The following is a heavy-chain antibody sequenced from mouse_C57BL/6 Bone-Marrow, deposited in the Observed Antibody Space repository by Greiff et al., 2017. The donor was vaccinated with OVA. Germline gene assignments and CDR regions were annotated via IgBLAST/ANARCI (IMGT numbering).Heavy chain of an antibody. D-gene: IGHD2-4*01. CDR2: IYPGSGST. CDR1: GYTFTSYW. CDR3: ARRIDPYDYGAWFAY. Sequence: QVHVKQPGAELVKPGASVKMSCKASGYTFTSYWITWVKQRPGQGLEWIGDIYPGSGSTNYNEKFKSKATLTVDTSSSTAYMQLSSLTSEDSAVYYCARRIDPYDYGAWFAYWGQGTLVTVSA. V-gene: IGHV1-55*01. J-gene: IGHJ3*01.